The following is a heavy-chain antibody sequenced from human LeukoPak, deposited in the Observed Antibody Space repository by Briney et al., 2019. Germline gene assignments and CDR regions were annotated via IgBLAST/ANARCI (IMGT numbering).Heavy chain of an antibody. Sequence: SETLSLTCTVPGYSISSGYYWGWIRQPPGKGLECIASIYHSGSTYYNPSLKSRVTISVDTSKNQFSLKLSSVTAADTAVYYCARVRVVVAVSGAFDIWGQGTMVTVSS. CDR1: GYSISSGYY. CDR3: ARVRVVVAVSGAFDI. J-gene: IGHJ3*02. D-gene: IGHD2-15*01. CDR2: IYHSGST. V-gene: IGHV4-38-2*02.